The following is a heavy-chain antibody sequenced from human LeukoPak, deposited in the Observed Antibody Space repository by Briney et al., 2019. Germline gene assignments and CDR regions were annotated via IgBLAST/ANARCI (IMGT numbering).Heavy chain of an antibody. CDR2: IIPILGIA. CDR3: ARVLRYSSGWYDGPFDY. J-gene: IGHJ4*02. CDR1: GGTFSSYA. V-gene: IGHV1-69*04. D-gene: IGHD6-19*01. Sequence: ASVKVSCKASGGTFSSYAISWVRQAPGQGLEWMGRIIPILGIANYAQKFQGRVTITADKSTSTAYMGLSSLRSEDTAVYYCARVLRYSSGWYDGPFDYWGQGTLVTVSS.